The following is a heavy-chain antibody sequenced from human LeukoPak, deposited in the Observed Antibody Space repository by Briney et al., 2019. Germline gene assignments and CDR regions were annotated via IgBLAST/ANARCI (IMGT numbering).Heavy chain of an antibody. D-gene: IGHD3-3*01. CDR1: GFTVSSNY. CDR2: IYSGGST. V-gene: IGHV3-66*01. J-gene: IGHJ4*02. CDR3: ARGKDFWSGPSDY. Sequence: GGSLRLSCAASGFTVSSNYMSWVRQAPGKGLEWVSVIYSGGSTYYEDSVNGRFTISRDNSKNTLYLQMNSLRAEDTAVYYCARGKDFWSGPSDYWGQGTLVTVSS.